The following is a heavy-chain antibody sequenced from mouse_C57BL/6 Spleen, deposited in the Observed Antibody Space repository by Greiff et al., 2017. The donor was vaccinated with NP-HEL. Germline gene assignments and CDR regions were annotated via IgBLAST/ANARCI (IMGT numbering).Heavy chain of an antibody. D-gene: IGHD1-1*01. CDR1: GYTFTSYW. J-gene: IGHJ2*01. Sequence: VQLQQPGAELVRPGTSVKLSCKASGYTFTSYWMHWVKQRPGQGLEWIGVIDPTNSYTNYNQKFKGKATLTVDTSSSTAYMQLSSRTSEDSAVYYCARYGSSYGNYWGQGTTLTVSS. V-gene: IGHV1-59*01. CDR3: ARYGSSYGNY. CDR2: IDPTNSYT.